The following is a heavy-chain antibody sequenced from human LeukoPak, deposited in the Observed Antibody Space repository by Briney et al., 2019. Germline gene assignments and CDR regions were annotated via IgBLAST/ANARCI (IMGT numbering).Heavy chain of an antibody. D-gene: IGHD3-3*01. CDR3: ARDRDFWSGYYDFDY. CDR1: GGTFRSYA. CDR2: IIPIFGTA. V-gene: IGHV1-69*13. Sequence: SVKVSCKASGGTFRSYAISWVRQAPGQGLEWMGGIIPIFGTANYAQKFQGRVTITADESTSTAYMELSSLRSEDTAVYYCARDRDFWSGYYDFDYWGQGTLVTVSS. J-gene: IGHJ4*02.